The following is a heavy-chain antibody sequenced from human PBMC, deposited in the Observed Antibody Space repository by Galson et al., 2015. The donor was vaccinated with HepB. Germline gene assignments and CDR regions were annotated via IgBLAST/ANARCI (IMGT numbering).Heavy chain of an antibody. J-gene: IGHJ6*02. CDR1: GGPINTYY. Sequence: SETLSLTCTVSGGPINTYYWSWIRQPPGKGLEWIAYIYYDGSTNYNPSLKSRVTISVDMSQNHFSLNLSSVTATDTAVYYCARHRRVGLIRGYYGMDVWGQGTTVTVSS. V-gene: IGHV4-59*08. CDR2: IYYDGST. CDR3: ARHRRVGLIRGYYGMDV. D-gene: IGHD3/OR15-3a*01.